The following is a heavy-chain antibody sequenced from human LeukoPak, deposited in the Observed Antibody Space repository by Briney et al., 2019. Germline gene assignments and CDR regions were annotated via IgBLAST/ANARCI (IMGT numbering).Heavy chain of an antibody. Sequence: PGGSLRLSCAASGFTFSSYAMSWVRQAPGKGLEWVSAISGSGDTTYYADSVKGRFTISRDNAKNSLSLQMNSLRAEDTAVYYCARAADYCDYRCFDYWGLGTLVTVSS. CDR1: GFTFSSYA. CDR2: ISGSGDTT. CDR3: ARAADYCDYRCFDY. V-gene: IGHV3-23*01. D-gene: IGHD4-17*01. J-gene: IGHJ4*02.